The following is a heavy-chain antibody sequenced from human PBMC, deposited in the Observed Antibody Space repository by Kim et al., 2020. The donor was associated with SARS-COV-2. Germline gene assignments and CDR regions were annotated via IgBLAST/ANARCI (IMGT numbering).Heavy chain of an antibody. J-gene: IGHJ4*02. Sequence: GGSLRLSCAASGFTFGDYNMNWVRQAPGKGLEWVSSISSSSSYKYYSDSTKGRFTISRDNAKNSLHLQMNSLRAEDTAVYYCARANSGYSKSDYWGRGTLVTASS. D-gene: IGHD5-12*01. V-gene: IGHV3-21*01. CDR1: GFTFGDYN. CDR2: ISSSSSYK. CDR3: ARANSGYSKSDY.